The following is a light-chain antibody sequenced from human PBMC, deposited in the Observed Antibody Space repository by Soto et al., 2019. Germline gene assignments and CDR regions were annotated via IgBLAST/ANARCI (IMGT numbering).Light chain of an antibody. J-gene: IGKJ1*01. Sequence: EIVLTQSPGTLSLSPGERATLSCRASQSVSSSYLAWYQQKPGQAPRLLIYGASSRATGIPDRFSGSGSGTDFTLTISRLEAEDFAVYYCYKEGSSPRGTFGQGTKVEIK. V-gene: IGKV3-20*01. CDR3: YKEGSSPRGT. CDR2: GAS. CDR1: QSVSSSY.